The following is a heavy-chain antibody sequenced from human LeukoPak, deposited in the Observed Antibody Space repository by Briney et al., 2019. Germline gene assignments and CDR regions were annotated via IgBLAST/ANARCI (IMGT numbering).Heavy chain of an antibody. D-gene: IGHD6-13*01. V-gene: IGHV1-2*02. CDR1: GYTFTAYY. CDR3: ARAGAGPTFFDN. CDR2: VTPQTGGT. Sequence: ASVKVSCKASGYTFTAYYVHWLRQAPGQSPEWMGWVTPQTGGTNIAQKFQGRVTMTRDTSISTAYMELSSLRSDDTAFYYCARAGAGPTFFDNWGQGTLVTVSS. J-gene: IGHJ4*02.